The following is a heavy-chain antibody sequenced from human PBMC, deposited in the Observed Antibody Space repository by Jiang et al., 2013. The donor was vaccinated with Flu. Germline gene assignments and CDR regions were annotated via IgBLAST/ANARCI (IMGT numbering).Heavy chain of an antibody. CDR1: GFTFSIYG. V-gene: IGHV3-23*01. J-gene: IGHJ4*02. D-gene: IGHD5-12*01. Sequence: QLLESGGNLVXPGGPVRLSCAASGFTFSIYGMSWVRQAPGKGLEWVSSISDIGDYTYYADSMRARFIISRDNSRNTLYLQMDSLRAEDTAVYYCARGASYDPFDSWGQGTLVTVSS. CDR2: ISDIGDYT. CDR3: ARGASYDPFDS.